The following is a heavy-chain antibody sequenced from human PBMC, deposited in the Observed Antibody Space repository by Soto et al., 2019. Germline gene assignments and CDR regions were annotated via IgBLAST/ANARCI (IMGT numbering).Heavy chain of an antibody. D-gene: IGHD3-9*01. Sequence: PGGSLRLSCTASGFTFGDYAMSWVRQAPGKGLEWVGFIRSKAYGGTTEYAASVKGRFTISRDDSKSIAYLQMNSLKTEDTAVYYCTRDPNYDILTGYYTPSTGYYGMDVWGQGTTVTVSS. CDR2: IRSKAYGGTT. CDR3: TRDPNYDILTGYYTPSTGYYGMDV. V-gene: IGHV3-49*04. J-gene: IGHJ6*02. CDR1: GFTFGDYA.